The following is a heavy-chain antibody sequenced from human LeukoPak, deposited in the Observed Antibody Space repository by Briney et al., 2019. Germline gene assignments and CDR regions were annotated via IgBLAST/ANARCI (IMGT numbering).Heavy chain of an antibody. CDR3: AKTTPLYDGNSVFAFDI. D-gene: IGHD4-23*01. V-gene: IGHV3-30*18. J-gene: IGHJ3*02. Sequence: GGSLRLSCAASGFTFSSYGMHWVRQAPGKGLEWVAVVSYDGSNKYYADSVKGRFTISRDNSKNTLYLQMNSLRAEDTAVYYCAKTTPLYDGNSVFAFDIWGQGTMVTVPS. CDR1: GFTFSSYG. CDR2: VSYDGSNK.